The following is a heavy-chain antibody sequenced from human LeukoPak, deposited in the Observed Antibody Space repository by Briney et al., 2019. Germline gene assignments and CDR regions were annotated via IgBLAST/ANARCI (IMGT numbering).Heavy chain of an antibody. V-gene: IGHV4-39*01. CDR2: IYYTGST. J-gene: IGHJ4*02. D-gene: IGHD5-24*01. Sequence: SETLSLTCTVSGGSISTSTYCWGWIRQPPGKGLEWIGTIYYTGSTYYNPSLKSRVTVSIDTSKNQFSLKLNSVTAADTAVYYCARHRSKWLQSSFDYWGQGTLVTVSS. CDR1: GGSISTSTYC. CDR3: ARHRSKWLQSSFDY.